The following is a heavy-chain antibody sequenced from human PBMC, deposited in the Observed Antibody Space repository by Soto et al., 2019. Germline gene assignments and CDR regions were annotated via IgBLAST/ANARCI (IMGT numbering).Heavy chain of an antibody. V-gene: IGHV4-61*08. Sequence: PSQTRSLNRRVGSDSSTRGGSYRNWIRQHPGKGLEWIGYIYHSGTTSYNPSLKSRVIISINTSKNQFSLKLNSVTAADTAVYYCAREDSRWFDPWGQGTLVTVSS. CDR2: IYHSGTT. J-gene: IGHJ5*02. CDR1: SDSSTRGGSY. CDR3: AREDSRWFDP.